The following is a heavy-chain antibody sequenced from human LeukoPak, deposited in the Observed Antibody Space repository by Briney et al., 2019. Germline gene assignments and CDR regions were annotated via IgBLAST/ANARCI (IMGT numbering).Heavy chain of an antibody. CDR2: IYYSGST. CDR3: ARRRDGYNVYFDY. CDR1: GGSISSYY. J-gene: IGHJ4*02. D-gene: IGHD5-24*01. V-gene: IGHV4-59*01. Sequence: SETLSLTCTVSGGSISSYYWSWIRQPPGKGLEWIGYIYYSGSTNYNPSLKSRVTISVDTSKNQFSLKLSSVTAADTAVYYCARRRDGYNVYFDYWGQGTLVTVSS.